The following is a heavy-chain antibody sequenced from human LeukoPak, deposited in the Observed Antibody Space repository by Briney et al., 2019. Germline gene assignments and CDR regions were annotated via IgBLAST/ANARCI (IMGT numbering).Heavy chain of an antibody. Sequence: GGSLRLSCAASGFTFSSYGMSWVRQAPGKGLEWVSGINWNGGSTGYADSVKGRFTISRDNAKNSLYLQMNSLRAEDTALYHCARGYSSGWHPYYFDYWGQGTLVTVSS. D-gene: IGHD6-19*01. CDR2: INWNGGST. CDR3: ARGYSSGWHPYYFDY. V-gene: IGHV3-20*01. CDR1: GFTFSSYG. J-gene: IGHJ4*02.